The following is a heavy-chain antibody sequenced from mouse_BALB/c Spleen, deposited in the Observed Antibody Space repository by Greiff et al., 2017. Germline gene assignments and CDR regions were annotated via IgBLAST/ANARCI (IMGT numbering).Heavy chain of an antibody. J-gene: IGHJ3*01. CDR3: ARGMDYGFAY. CDR1: GYTFTDYA. CDR2: ISTYYGDA. Sequence: QVQLKESGAELVRPGVSVKISCKGSGYTFTDYAMHWVKQSHAKSLEWIGVISTYYGDASYNQKFKGKATMTVDKSSSTAYLQLSSLTSEDTAVYYCARGMDYGFAYWGQGTLVTVSA. V-gene: IGHV1-67*01. D-gene: IGHD2-4*01.